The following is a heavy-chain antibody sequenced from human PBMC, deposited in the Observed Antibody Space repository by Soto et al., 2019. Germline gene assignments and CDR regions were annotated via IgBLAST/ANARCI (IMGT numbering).Heavy chain of an antibody. Sequence: GESLRLSCAASGFTFSSYSMNWVRQAPGKGLEWVSSIGSSSSYIYYADSVKGRFTISRDSAKNSLYLQMNSLRAEDTAVYYCARDGAPSITIFGVVSAFDIWGQGTMVTVSS. CDR1: GFTFSSYS. J-gene: IGHJ3*02. CDR2: IGSSSSYI. D-gene: IGHD3-3*01. V-gene: IGHV3-21*01. CDR3: ARDGAPSITIFGVVSAFDI.